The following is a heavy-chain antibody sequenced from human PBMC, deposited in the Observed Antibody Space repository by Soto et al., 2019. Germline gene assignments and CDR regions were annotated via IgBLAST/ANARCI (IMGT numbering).Heavy chain of an antibody. Sequence: PGLSPRHSYTASGFTSSSFAIHWVRTAPGKGLEWVAVISYDGSNKYYADSVKGRFTISRDNSKNTLYLQMNSLRAEDTAVYYCASQMGTPALYCMDVWGQGTTVTVSS. J-gene: IGHJ6*02. V-gene: IGHV3-30-3*01. CDR2: ISYDGSNK. CDR3: ASQMGTPALYCMDV. D-gene: IGHD7-27*01. CDR1: GFTSSSFA.